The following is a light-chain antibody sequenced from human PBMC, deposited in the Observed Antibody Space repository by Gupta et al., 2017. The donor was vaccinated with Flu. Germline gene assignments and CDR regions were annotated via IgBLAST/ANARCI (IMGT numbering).Light chain of an antibody. V-gene: IGKV1-12*02. CDR2: AAS. CDR1: QGSSSW. Sequence: PSSVSASVGDRVTITCRASQGSSSWLAWYQQKPGKAPKLVIYAASSLQSGVPSRCSGDGSGTDFTLTISSLQPEDFATYYCQQDNSFPFTFGGGTKVEIK. CDR3: QQDNSFPFT. J-gene: IGKJ4*01.